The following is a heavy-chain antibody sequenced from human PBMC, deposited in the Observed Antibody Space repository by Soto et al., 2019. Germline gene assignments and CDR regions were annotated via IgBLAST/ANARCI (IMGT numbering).Heavy chain of an antibody. CDR1: GGTFSSYA. CDR3: ARGAVLRFLEWLSSGVWFDP. D-gene: IGHD3-3*01. CDR2: IIPIFGTA. Sequence: SVKVSCKASGGTFSSYAISWVRQAPGQGLELMGGIIPIFGTANYAQKFQGRVTITADKSTSTAYMELSSLRSEDTAVYYCARGAVLRFLEWLSSGVWFDPWGQGTLVTVSS. J-gene: IGHJ5*02. V-gene: IGHV1-69*06.